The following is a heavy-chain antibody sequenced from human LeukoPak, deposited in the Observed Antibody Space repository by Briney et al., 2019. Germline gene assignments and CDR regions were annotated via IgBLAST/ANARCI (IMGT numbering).Heavy chain of an antibody. CDR2: ISWNSGSI. J-gene: IGHJ5*02. V-gene: IGHV3-9*01. CDR3: ARDGARLDP. CDR1: GFTFDDYA. Sequence: GRSLRLSCAASGFTFDDYAMHWVRQAPGKGLEWVSGISWNSGSIGYADSVKGRFTISRDNAKNSLYLQMNSLRAEGTAVYYCARDGARLDPWGQGTLVTVSS. D-gene: IGHD6-6*01.